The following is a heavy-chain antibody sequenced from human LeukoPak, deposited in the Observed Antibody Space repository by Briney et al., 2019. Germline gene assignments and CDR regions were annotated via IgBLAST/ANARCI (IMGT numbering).Heavy chain of an antibody. V-gene: IGHV3-30*04. D-gene: IGHD6-19*01. CDR1: GFTFSHFA. J-gene: IGHJ4*02. Sequence: GGSLRLSCAASGFTFSHFAMHWVRQAPGKGLEWLAVISYDGSNKYYADSVKGRFTISRDDSKNTLYLQMNSLRAEDTAVYYCAKPIAVAAVFDFWGQGTLVTVSS. CDR2: ISYDGSNK. CDR3: AKPIAVAAVFDF.